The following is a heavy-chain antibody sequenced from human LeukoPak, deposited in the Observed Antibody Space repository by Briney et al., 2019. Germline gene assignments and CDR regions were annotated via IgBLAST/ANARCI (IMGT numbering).Heavy chain of an antibody. CDR2: IYYSGST. Sequence: LRLSCAASGFTFSSYAMHWIRQPPGKGLEWIGYIYYSGSTNYNPSLKSRVTISVDTSKNQFSLKLSSVTAADTAVYYCARDLGYYFDYWGQGTLVTVSS. CDR3: ARDLGYYFDY. J-gene: IGHJ4*02. D-gene: IGHD3-16*01. V-gene: IGHV4-59*01. CDR1: GFTFSSYA.